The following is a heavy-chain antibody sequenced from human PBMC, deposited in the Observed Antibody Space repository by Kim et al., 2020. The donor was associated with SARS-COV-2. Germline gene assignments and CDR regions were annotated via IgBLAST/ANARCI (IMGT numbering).Heavy chain of an antibody. CDR1: GGSISSGGYY. Sequence: SETLSLTCTVSGGSISSGGYYWSWIRQHPGKGLEWIGYIYYSGSTYYNPSLKSRVTISADTSKNQFSLKLSSVTAADTAVYYCARDRGITIFGVVIVDAFDIWGQGTMVTVSS. J-gene: IGHJ3*02. CDR3: ARDRGITIFGVVIVDAFDI. D-gene: IGHD3-3*01. V-gene: IGHV4-31*03. CDR2: IYYSGST.